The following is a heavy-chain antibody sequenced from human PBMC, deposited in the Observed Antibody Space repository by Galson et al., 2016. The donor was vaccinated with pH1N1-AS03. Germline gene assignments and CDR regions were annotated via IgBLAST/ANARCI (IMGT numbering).Heavy chain of an antibody. CDR2: INPNSGDT. V-gene: IGHV1-2*06. CDR3: ARDAPIAASSNLVGVFAFDV. Sequence: SVKVSCKASGYTFTGYYMHWVRQAPGQGLEWMGRINPNSGDTDSEQKFQGRVTMTRDTSIDTAYMELRGLTSADTAVYYCARDAPIAASSNLVGVFAFDVWGQGTMVSVSS. J-gene: IGHJ3*01. D-gene: IGHD2-15*01. CDR1: GYTFTGYY.